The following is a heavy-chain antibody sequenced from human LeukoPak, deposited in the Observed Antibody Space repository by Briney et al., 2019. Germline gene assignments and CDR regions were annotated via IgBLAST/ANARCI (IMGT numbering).Heavy chain of an antibody. D-gene: IGHD2-2*01. J-gene: IGHJ3*02. V-gene: IGHV1-69*13. CDR2: IIPIFGTA. Sequence: SVKVSCKASGYTFTSYDINWVRQATGQGLEWMGGIIPIFGTANYAQKFQGRVTITADESTSTAYMELSSLRSEDTAVYYCASRYCSSTSCYEDAFDIWGQGTMVTVSS. CDR3: ASRYCSSTSCYEDAFDI. CDR1: GYTFTSYD.